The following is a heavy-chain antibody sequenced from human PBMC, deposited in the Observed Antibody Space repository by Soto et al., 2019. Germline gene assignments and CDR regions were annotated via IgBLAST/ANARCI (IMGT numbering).Heavy chain of an antibody. CDR3: ARGSSGWRYYYYYYGMDV. Sequence: GASVKVSCKAFGYTFTRNGISWVRQAPGQGLEWMGWISVYNGNTNYAQKFQGRVTMTTDTSTSTAYMELRSLRSDDTAVYYCARGSSGWRYYYYYYGMDVWGQGTTVTVSS. D-gene: IGHD6-19*01. J-gene: IGHJ6*02. CDR2: ISVYNGNT. CDR1: GYTFTRNG. V-gene: IGHV1-18*01.